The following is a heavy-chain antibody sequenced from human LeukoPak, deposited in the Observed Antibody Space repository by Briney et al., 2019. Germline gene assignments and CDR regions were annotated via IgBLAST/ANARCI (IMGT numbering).Heavy chain of an antibody. J-gene: IGHJ4*02. CDR1: GFTFSSYW. CDR3: AKVRNPRRGLYSSGCFDY. D-gene: IGHD6-19*01. V-gene: IGHV3-7*03. Sequence: GGSLRLSCAASGFTFSSYWMSWVRQAPGKGLEWVANIKQDGSEKYYVDSVKGRFTISRDNSKNTLYLQMNSLRAEDTAVYYCAKVRNPRRGLYSSGCFDYWGQGTLVTVSS. CDR2: IKQDGSEK.